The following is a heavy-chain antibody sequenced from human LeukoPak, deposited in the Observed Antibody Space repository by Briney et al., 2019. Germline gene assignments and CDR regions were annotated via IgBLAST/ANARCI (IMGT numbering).Heavy chain of an antibody. Sequence: GGSLRLSCAASGFTFSDYSMNWVRQAPGKGLEWVSYISFSVNTKYYGDSVKGRFTISRDNAKNSLYLHMDSLRAEDTAVYYCARDFSKVEWEPLYYFDYWGQGTLVTVSS. CDR2: ISFSVNTK. CDR3: ARDFSKVEWEPLYYFDY. D-gene: IGHD1-26*01. V-gene: IGHV3-48*04. J-gene: IGHJ4*02. CDR1: GFTFSDYS.